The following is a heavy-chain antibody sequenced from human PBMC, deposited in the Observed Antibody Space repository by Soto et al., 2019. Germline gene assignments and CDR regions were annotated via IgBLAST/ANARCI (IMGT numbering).Heavy chain of an antibody. Sequence: SETLSLTCAVSGGSISSSNWWSWVRQPPGKGLEWIGEIYHSGGTNYNPSLKSRVTMSVDTSKNQFSLKLSSVTAADTAVYYCARGDFDYWGQGTLVTVSS. CDR2: IYHSGGT. CDR3: ARGDFDY. CDR1: GGSISSSNW. J-gene: IGHJ4*02. V-gene: IGHV4-4*02.